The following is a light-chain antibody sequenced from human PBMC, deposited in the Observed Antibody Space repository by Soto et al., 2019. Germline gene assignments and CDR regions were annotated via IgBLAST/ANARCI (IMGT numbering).Light chain of an antibody. CDR1: GSNIGKKD. CDR3: GAWDTRLSVVV. J-gene: IGLJ2*01. V-gene: IGLV1-51*01. CDR2: DTN. Sequence: QSVLTQPPSVSAAQGQKVTISCSGSGSNIGKKDLSWYLQLPGAAPKLLIYDTNKRPSGIPYRFAGSKSGTSATLGITGRQTGDEADYFCGAWDTRLSVVVFGGGTKLTVL.